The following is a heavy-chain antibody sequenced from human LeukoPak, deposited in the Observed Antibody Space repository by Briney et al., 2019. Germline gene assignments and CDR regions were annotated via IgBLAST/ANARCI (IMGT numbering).Heavy chain of an antibody. CDR1: GFTFSLYA. CDR2: ITGSGENT. J-gene: IGHJ6*03. CDR3: AKGRTYHYFMDV. V-gene: IGHV3-23*01. Sequence: GGSLILSRAASGFTFSLYAMTWVRQAPGKGLEWVSTITGSGENTFSAESVKGRFTISRDNSENTLYLQMNSLRAEDAAVYYCAKGRTYHYFMDVWGQGTTVTVSS.